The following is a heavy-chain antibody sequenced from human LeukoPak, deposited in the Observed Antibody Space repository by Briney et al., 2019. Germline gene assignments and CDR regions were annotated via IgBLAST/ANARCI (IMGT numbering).Heavy chain of an antibody. CDR2: INPNSGGS. Sequence: ASVKVSCKASGYTFTSYYMHWVRQAPGQGLEWMGWINPNSGGSNYAQNFQGRITMTRDTSISTAYMELSRLRSDDTALYYCARLGYEILTGYYSDFDYWGQGTLVTVSS. J-gene: IGHJ4*02. V-gene: IGHV1-2*02. D-gene: IGHD3-9*01. CDR1: GYTFTSYY. CDR3: ARLGYEILTGYYSDFDY.